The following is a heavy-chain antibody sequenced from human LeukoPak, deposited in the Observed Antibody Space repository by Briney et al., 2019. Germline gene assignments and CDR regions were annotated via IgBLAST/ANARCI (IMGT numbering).Heavy chain of an antibody. CDR3: ARGVSFRMVGTATDFDC. CDR1: GFTFSAFS. J-gene: IGHJ4*02. Sequence: PGGSLRLSCAASGFTFSAFSMNWVRQAPGGGLEWVSSITSSDGFIQYADSVKGRFTISRDNAKNSLYLQMNSLRADDTAVYYCARGVSFRMVGTATDFDCWGQGTLVTVSS. V-gene: IGHV3-21*06. D-gene: IGHD2-21*02. CDR2: ITSSDGFI.